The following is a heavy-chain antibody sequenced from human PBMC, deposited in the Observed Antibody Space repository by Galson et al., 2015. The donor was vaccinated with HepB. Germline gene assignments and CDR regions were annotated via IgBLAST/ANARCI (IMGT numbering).Heavy chain of an antibody. D-gene: IGHD6-19*01. CDR1: GFTFNDHY. J-gene: IGHJ4*02. CDR3: VRAPLKVAGRFFDY. Sequence: SLRLSCAASGFTFNDHYMAWIRQAPGKGLEWISFISSTSSMSLYADAVKGRFAIARDNANHSLYLQMNSLRPEDTAVYYCVRAPLKVAGRFFDYWGQGALVTVSS. CDR2: ISSTSSMS. V-gene: IGHV3-11*06.